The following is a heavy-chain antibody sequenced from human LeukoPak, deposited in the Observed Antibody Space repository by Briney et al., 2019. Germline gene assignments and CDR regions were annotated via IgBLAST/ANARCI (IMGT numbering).Heavy chain of an antibody. Sequence: SETLSLTCTVSGGSISSYYWSWIRQPPGKGLEWIGYIYYSGSTNYNPSLKSRVTISVDTSKNQFSLKLSSVTAADTAVYYCARGSLRYFDWLLRPYYFDYWGQGTLVTVSS. V-gene: IGHV4-59*01. CDR1: GGSISSYY. CDR3: ARGSLRYFDWLLRPYYFDY. J-gene: IGHJ4*02. CDR2: IYYSGST. D-gene: IGHD3-9*01.